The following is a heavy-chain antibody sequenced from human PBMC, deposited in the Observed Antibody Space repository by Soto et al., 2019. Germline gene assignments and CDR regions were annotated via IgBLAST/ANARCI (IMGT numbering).Heavy chain of an antibody. V-gene: IGHV1-3*01. CDR2: INAGNGNT. Sequence: ASVKVSCKASGYTFTSYAMHWVRQAPGQRLEWMGWINAGNGNTKYSQKFQGRVTITRDTSASTAYMELSSLRSEDTAVYYCARGGIGYCSGGSCPLDYWGQGTLVTVSS. D-gene: IGHD2-15*01. J-gene: IGHJ4*02. CDR1: GYTFTSYA. CDR3: ARGGIGYCSGGSCPLDY.